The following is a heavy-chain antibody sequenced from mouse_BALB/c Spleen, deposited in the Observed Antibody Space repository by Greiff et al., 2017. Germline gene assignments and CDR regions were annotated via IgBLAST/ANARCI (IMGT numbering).Heavy chain of an antibody. D-gene: IGHD1-1*01. CDR3: TRSDVITTVVAPFDY. CDR1: GYTFTSYW. CDR2: IYPGNSDT. Sequence: VQLKESGTVLARPGASVKMSCKASGYTFTSYWMHWVKQRPGQGLEWIGAIYPGNSDTSYNQKFKGKAKLTAVTSTSTAYMELSSLTNEDSAVYYCTRSDVITTVVAPFDYWGQGTTLTVSS. J-gene: IGHJ2*01. V-gene: IGHV1-5*01.